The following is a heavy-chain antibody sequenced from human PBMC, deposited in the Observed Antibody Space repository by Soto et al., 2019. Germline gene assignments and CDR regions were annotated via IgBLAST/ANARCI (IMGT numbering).Heavy chain of an antibody. V-gene: IGHV4-39*01. CDR3: ARLEGLATISYYFDF. J-gene: IGHJ4*02. D-gene: IGHD3-9*01. CDR1: GGSFCDKYY. Sequence: PSETLSLTCAVYGGSFCDKYYWGWISQPPGKGLEWIGSIYYRGNAYYNPSLQTRVTISLDKSKSQFSLKLNSVTAADSAVYFCARLEGLATISYYFDFWGPGALVTVSS. CDR2: IYYRGNA.